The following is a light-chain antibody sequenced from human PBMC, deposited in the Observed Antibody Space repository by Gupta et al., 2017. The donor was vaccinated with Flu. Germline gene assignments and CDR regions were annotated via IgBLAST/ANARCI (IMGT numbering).Light chain of an antibody. CDR3: QQYSGASWT. CDR2: WAS. Sequence: DIVMTQSPDSLAVSLGERATINCKSSQSVLYSSNNKNCLSWYQQKPGQPPKLLIYWASTRESGVPDRVSGSGSGTDFTLTSSSLQAEDVAVYYCQQYSGASWTFGQGTKVEI. V-gene: IGKV4-1*01. J-gene: IGKJ1*01. CDR1: QSVLYSSNNKNC.